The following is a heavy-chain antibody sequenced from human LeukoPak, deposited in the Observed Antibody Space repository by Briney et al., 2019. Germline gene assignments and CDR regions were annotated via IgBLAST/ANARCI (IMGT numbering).Heavy chain of an antibody. CDR3: ARVAEPGLFDY. J-gene: IGHJ4*02. CDR1: GGTFSSYT. V-gene: IGHV1-69*02. Sequence: ASVKVSCKASGGTFSSYTISWVRQAPGQGLEWMGRIIPILGIANYAQKFQGRVTITADKSTSTAYTELSSLRSEDTAVYYCARVAEPGLFDYWGQGTLVTVSS. CDR2: IIPILGIA. D-gene: IGHD1-14*01.